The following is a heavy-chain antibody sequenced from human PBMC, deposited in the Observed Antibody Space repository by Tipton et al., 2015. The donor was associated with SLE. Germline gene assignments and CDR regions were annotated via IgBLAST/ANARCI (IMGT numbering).Heavy chain of an antibody. V-gene: IGHV4-39*07. Sequence: VKPSETLSLTCTVSGGSISPYYWGWIRQSPGKGLEWIGTIYYTGSAYYNPSLRSRVTISVDTSKNQFSLTVSSVTAADTAVYYCAKGPNIVVVPAAPFDNWGQGTLVIVSS. CDR3: AKGPNIVVVPAAPFDN. CDR2: IYYTGSA. J-gene: IGHJ4*02. D-gene: IGHD2-2*01. CDR1: GGSISPYY.